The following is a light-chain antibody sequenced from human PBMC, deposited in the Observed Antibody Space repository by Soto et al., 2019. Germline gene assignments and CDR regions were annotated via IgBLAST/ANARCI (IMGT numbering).Light chain of an antibody. CDR1: QSVSSN. J-gene: IGKJ4*01. Sequence: EIVMTQSPATLPGSPFERATLSFRASQSVSSNLAWYQQKPGQAPRFLIYGASTRATGIPARFSGSGSGTEFTLTISSLQSEDFAVYYCQQYDNWPLTFGGGTKVDIK. V-gene: IGKV3-15*01. CDR3: QQYDNWPLT. CDR2: GAS.